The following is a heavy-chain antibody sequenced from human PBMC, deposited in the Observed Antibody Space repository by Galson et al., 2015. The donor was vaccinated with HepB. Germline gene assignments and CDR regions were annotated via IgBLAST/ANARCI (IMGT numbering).Heavy chain of an antibody. D-gene: IGHD2-21*01. CDR1: GYTFTSYG. J-gene: IGHJ6*02. V-gene: IGHV1-18*04. Sequence: SVKVSCKASGYTFTSYGISWVRQAPGQGLEWMGWISAYNGNTNYAQKLQGRVTMTTDTSTSTAYMELRSLRSDDTAVYYCAREGGDYSYYYYYGMDVWGQGTTVTVSS. CDR3: AREGGDYSYYYYYGMDV. CDR2: ISAYNGNT.